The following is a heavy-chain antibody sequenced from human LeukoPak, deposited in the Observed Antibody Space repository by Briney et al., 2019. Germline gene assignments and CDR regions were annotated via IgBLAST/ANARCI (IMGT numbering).Heavy chain of an antibody. V-gene: IGHV5-51*01. CDR2: IFPGDSDT. CDR3: ARRGKYSDSPEVNKYYYMDV. J-gene: IGHJ6*03. CDR1: GYSFTRFW. Sequence: GESLKISCKASGYSFTRFWVGWVRQMPGKGLEWIGVIFPGDSDTRYSASFEGQVRISADKSINTAYLQWSSLKASDTAMYYCARRGKYSDSPEVNKYYYMDVWGKGTAVTVSS. D-gene: IGHD1-14*01.